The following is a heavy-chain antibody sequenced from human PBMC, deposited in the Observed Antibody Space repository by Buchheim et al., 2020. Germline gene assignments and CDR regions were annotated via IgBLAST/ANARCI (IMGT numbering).Heavy chain of an antibody. V-gene: IGHV3-30*03. J-gene: IGHJ4*02. CDR2: ISFDGSDK. CDR3: ARAAVILGNNNIDH. D-gene: IGHD3/OR15-3a*01. Sequence: QVVLAESGGGVVQPGRSLRLSCAASGFLFRNSGMHWVRQAPGKGLEWVAFISFDGSDKYYADSVKGRFTVARDNSKNKLYFMATTLRAEDTALYYCARAAVILGNNNIDHWGQGTL. CDR1: GFLFRNSG.